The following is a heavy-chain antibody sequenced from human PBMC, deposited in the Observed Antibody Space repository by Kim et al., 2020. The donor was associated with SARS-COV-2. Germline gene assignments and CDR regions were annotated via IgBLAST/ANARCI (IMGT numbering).Heavy chain of an antibody. Sequence: GGSLRLSCAASGFTFSSYWMSWVRQAPGKGLEWVANIKQDGSEKYYVDSVKGRFTISRDNAKNSLYLQMNSLRAEDTAVYYCAREEPGDIVVVVATLTETPLGCWGGVTLGTVSS. V-gene: IGHV3-7*01. J-gene: IGHJ4*02. CDR2: IKQDGSEK. CDR1: GFTFSSYW. D-gene: IGHD2-15*01. CDR3: AREEPGDIVVVVATLTETPLGC.